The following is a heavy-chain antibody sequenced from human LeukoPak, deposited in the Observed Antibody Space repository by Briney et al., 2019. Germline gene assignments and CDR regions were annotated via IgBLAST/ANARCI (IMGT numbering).Heavy chain of an antibody. CDR3: ARKGGTMINYRPFDY. J-gene: IGHJ4*02. V-gene: IGHV3-30*04. CDR2: ISYDGNEK. CDR1: GFTFSSYT. D-gene: IGHD3-16*01. Sequence: GRSLRLSCAASGFTFSSYTMHWVRQAPGTGLQWVAVISYDGNEKFYADSERGRFTISRDSSKNTLYLEMNSLRPEDTAIYYCARKGGTMINYRPFDYWGQGTLVTVSS.